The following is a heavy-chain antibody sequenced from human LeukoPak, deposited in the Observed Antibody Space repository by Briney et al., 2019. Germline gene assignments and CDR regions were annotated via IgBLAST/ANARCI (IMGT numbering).Heavy chain of an antibody. CDR2: INTGDIT. D-gene: IGHD3-22*01. CDR3: VKGGFKYYDD. V-gene: IGHV3-23*01. J-gene: IGHJ4*02. Sequence: GGSLRLSCAASGFTFDYSAMTWVRQAPEKGLEWVSTINTGDITFYANSVKGRFTISRDNSKNALFLQMNSLRAEDTAIYYCVKGGFKYYDDWGQGTLVTVSS. CDR1: GFTFDYSA.